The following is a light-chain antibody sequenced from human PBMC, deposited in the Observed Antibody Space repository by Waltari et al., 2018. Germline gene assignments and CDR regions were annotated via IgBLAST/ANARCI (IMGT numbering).Light chain of an antibody. V-gene: IGKV1-NL1*01. J-gene: IGKJ4*01. CDR1: PGISNS. Sequence: DIQMTQSPSSLSASVGDRVTITCRASPGISNSLAWYQQKPGKAPKLLLYAASRLENGVPSRVSGSGSGTDYTLTISSLQPEDFATYYCQQYYSIALNFGGGTKVEIK. CDR3: QQYYSIALN. CDR2: AAS.